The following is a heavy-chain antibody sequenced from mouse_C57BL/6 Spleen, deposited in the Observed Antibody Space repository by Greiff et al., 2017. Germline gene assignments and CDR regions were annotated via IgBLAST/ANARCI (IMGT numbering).Heavy chain of an antibody. J-gene: IGHJ2*01. D-gene: IGHD1-1*01. V-gene: IGHV5-4*03. Sequence: EVKLMESGGGLVKPGGSLKLSCAASGFTFSSYALSWVRQTPEKGLEWVATISDGGSYTYYPDNVKGRFTISRDNAKNNLYLQMSHLKSEDTAMYYCARVLYYGSTFDYWGQGTTLTVSS. CDR2: ISDGGSYT. CDR3: ARVLYYGSTFDY. CDR1: GFTFSSYA.